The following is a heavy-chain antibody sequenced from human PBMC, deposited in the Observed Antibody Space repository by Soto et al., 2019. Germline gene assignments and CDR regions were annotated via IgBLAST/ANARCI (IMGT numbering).Heavy chain of an antibody. Sequence: SETLSLTCSVSDGSVNSGNYYWSWIRQPPGKGLEWIGHIYYIGTTYYNPSLKSRVTISVDTSKNQFSLKVTSVTAADTAVYFCAREEKQLSRYGGDFDYWGQGILVTVSS. CDR1: DGSVNSGNYY. CDR3: AREEKQLSRYGGDFDY. CDR2: IYYIGTT. D-gene: IGHD3-16*01. J-gene: IGHJ4*02. V-gene: IGHV4-61*01.